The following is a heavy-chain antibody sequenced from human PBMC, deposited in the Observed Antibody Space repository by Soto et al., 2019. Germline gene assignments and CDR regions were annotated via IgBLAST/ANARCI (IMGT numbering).Heavy chain of an antibody. V-gene: IGHV3-30*18. Sequence: QVQLVESGGGVVQPGRSLRLSCAASGFTFSSYGMHWVRQAPGKGLEWVAVISYDGSNKYYADSVKGRFTTSRDNSKNTLYLQMNSLRAEDTAVYYCANNLDWGQGTLVTVSS. CDR2: ISYDGSNK. CDR1: GFTFSSYG. J-gene: IGHJ4*02. CDR3: ANNLD.